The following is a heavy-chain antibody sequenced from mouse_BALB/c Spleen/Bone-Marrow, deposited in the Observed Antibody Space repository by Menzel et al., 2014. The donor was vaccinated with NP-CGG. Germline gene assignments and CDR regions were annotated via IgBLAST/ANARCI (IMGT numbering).Heavy chain of an antibody. J-gene: IGHJ2*01. V-gene: IGHV1-7*01. CDR1: GYTFTDTW. Sequence: QVQLQQSGPELAKPGASVKMSCKASGYTFTDTWIHWIKQRPGRGLEWIGYINPSTGYTEYNQNFKDKATLTVDKSSSTAYMQLSSLTSEDSAAYYCARDYWGQGTTLTVSS. CDR2: INPSTGYT. CDR3: ARDY.